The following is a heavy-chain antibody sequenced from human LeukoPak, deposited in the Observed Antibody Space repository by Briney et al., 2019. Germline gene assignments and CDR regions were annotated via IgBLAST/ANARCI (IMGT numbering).Heavy chain of an antibody. CDR2: ISYDGSNK. V-gene: IGHV3-30*04. D-gene: IGHD1-7*01. J-gene: IGHJ4*02. Sequence: PGRSLRLSCAASGFTFSRYAMHWVRQAPGKGLEWVAVISYDGSNKYNADSVKGRFTISRDNSKNTLYLQMNSLTAEDTAVYYCARGGGNWNYVRMRAPIDYWGQGTLVTVSS. CDR3: ARGGGNWNYVRMRAPIDY. CDR1: GFTFSRYA.